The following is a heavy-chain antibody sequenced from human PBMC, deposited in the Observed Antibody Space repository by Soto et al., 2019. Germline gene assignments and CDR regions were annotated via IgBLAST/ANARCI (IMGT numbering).Heavy chain of an antibody. CDR2: ISAYNGNT. CDR1: GYTFTSYG. J-gene: IGHJ6*02. V-gene: IGHV1-18*01. Sequence: ASVKVSCKASGYTFTSYGISWVRQAPGQGLEWMGWISAYNGNTNYAQKLQGRVTMTTDTSTSTAYMELRSLRSDDTAVYYCARDLMQLQVDYDFWMCYSYGMDVWGQGTTVTVSS. D-gene: IGHD3-3*01. CDR3: ARDLMQLQVDYDFWMCYSYGMDV.